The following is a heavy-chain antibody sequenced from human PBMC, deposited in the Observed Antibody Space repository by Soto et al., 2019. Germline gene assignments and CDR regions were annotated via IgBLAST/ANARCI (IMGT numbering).Heavy chain of an antibody. D-gene: IGHD6-6*01. Sequence: QVQLQQWGAGLLKPSETLSLTCAVYGGSFSGYYWRWIRQPPGKGLEWIGEINHSGSTNYNPSLKSRVTISVDTSKNQCSLKLSSVTAADTAVYYCANIAARPGYYYYGMDVWGQGTTVTVSS. V-gene: IGHV4-34*01. J-gene: IGHJ6*02. CDR1: GGSFSGYY. CDR3: ANIAARPGYYYYGMDV. CDR2: INHSGST.